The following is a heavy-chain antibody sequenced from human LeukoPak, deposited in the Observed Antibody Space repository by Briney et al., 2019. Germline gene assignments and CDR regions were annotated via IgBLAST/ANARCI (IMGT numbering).Heavy chain of an antibody. CDR1: GFTFSNFE. CDR3: ARVCPTGYFYYMDV. Sequence: GGSLRLSCAASGFTFSNFEMNWVRQAPGKGLEWVSYISNSARTIFYADSVKGRFTISRDNAKKSLYLQMNSLRVEDTAVYYCARVCPTGYFYYMDVWGIGATVTVS. CDR2: ISNSARTI. J-gene: IGHJ6*03. D-gene: IGHD1-1*01. V-gene: IGHV3-48*03.